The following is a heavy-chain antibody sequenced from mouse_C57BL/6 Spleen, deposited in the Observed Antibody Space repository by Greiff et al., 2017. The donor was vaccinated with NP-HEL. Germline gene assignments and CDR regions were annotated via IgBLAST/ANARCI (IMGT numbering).Heavy chain of an antibody. Sequence: EVQLQQSGPELVKPGASVKISCKASGYTFTDYYMNWVKQSHGKSLEWIGDINPNNGGTSYNQKFKGKATLTVDKSSSTAYMELRSLTSEDSAVYYCARGRWGEDYWGQGTTLTVSS. D-gene: IGHD1-1*02. V-gene: IGHV1-26*01. CDR2: INPNNGGT. J-gene: IGHJ2*01. CDR3: ARGRWGEDY. CDR1: GYTFTDYY.